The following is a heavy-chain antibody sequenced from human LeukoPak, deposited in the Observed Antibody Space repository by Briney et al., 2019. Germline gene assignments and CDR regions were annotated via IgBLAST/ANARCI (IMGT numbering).Heavy chain of an antibody. Sequence: GESLQISCQGSGYSFTSYWIGWVRQMPGKGLEWMGIIYPGDSDTRYSPSFQGQVTISADKSISTAYLQWSSLKASDTAMYYCARLGSTRSGWNGVDYWGQGTLVTVSS. V-gene: IGHV5-51*01. CDR2: IYPGDSDT. D-gene: IGHD6-19*01. J-gene: IGHJ4*02. CDR3: ARLGSTRSGWNGVDY. CDR1: GYSFTSYW.